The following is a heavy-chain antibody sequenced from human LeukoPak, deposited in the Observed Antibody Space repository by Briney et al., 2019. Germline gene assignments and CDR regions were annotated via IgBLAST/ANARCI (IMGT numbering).Heavy chain of an antibody. V-gene: IGHV4-39*01. CDR1: GGSISSSTYY. CDR2: IYYTGST. D-gene: IGHD4-17*01. Sequence: SETLSLTCIVSGGSISSSTYYWGWTRQPPGKGLEWIGSIYYTGSTYYNPSLKSRVTISVDTSENQFFLRLSSVTAADTAVYYCARHVVAYDYGDYWGQGTLVTVSS. CDR3: ARHVVAYDYGDY. J-gene: IGHJ4*02.